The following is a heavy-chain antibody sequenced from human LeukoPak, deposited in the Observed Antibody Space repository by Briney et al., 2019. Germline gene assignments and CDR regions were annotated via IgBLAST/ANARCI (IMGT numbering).Heavy chain of an antibody. Sequence: GGSLRLSCAASGFTFSSFWMSWVRQAPGKGLEWVAHIKEDGSMVSYVDSVKGRFTISRDNAKNSVYLQMNSLRVEDTAVYFCARVVTWFDSWGQGTLVTVSS. V-gene: IGHV3-7*04. CDR1: GFTFSSFW. CDR2: IKEDGSMV. J-gene: IGHJ5*01. CDR3: ARVVTWFDS.